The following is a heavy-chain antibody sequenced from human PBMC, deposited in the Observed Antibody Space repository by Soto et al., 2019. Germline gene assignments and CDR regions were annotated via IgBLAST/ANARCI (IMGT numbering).Heavy chain of an antibody. Sequence: PETLSLTCAVYGDSFSAYFWSSICQPPGKGLEWIGRINSSRDTNYNPSLRSRLVVSVDTSKSQLSLTLSALTAAHTAIFHRPRRRRGVSMGRGASAMDVWGQGITLTVSS. CDR3: PRRRRGVSMGRGASAMDV. CDR1: GDSFSAYF. CDR2: INSSRDT. D-gene: IGHD3-10*01. V-gene: IGHV4-34*01. J-gene: IGHJ6*02.